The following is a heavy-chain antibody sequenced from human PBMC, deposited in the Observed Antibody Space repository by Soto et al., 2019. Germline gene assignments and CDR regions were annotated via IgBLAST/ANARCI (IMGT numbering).Heavy chain of an antibody. Sequence: QAQLVQSGAEVKEPGASVKVSCKASGYTFTSYGISWVRQAPGQGLEWMGRISAYNGNTNYAQKFQGRVTITADTSTTTAYMELSSLRSDDTAVYYCWRHDKTALPPLDSWGQGTLVSVSS. V-gene: IGHV1-18*01. D-gene: IGHD1-1*01. CDR1: GYTFTSYG. CDR2: ISAYNGNT. J-gene: IGHJ4*02. CDR3: WRHDKTALPPLDS.